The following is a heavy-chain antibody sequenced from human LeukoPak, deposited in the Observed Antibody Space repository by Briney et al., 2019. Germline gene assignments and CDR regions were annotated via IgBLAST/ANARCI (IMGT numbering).Heavy chain of an antibody. CDR2: INPNSGGT. Sequence: ASVKVSSKTSGYTFTGYYMHWVRQAPGQGLEWMGWINPNSGGTNYAQKFQGRVTMTRDTSISTAYMELSRLRSDDTAVYYCARDQEDIVATIRACSFDYWGQGTLVTVSS. CDR3: ARDQEDIVATIRACSFDY. J-gene: IGHJ4*02. V-gene: IGHV1-2*02. D-gene: IGHD5-12*01. CDR1: GYTFTGYY.